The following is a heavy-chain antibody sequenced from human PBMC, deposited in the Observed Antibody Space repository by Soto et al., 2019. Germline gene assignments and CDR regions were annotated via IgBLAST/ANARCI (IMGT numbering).Heavy chain of an antibody. D-gene: IGHD3-9*01. CDR3: ARVNYDILTSPNWFDP. J-gene: IGHJ5*02. CDR2: IYPSDGST. Sequence: ASVKVSCKASGYTFTSYYMHWVRQAPGQGLEWMGRIYPSDGSTSYAQKFQGRVTMTRDTSINTAYMELSNLKSEDTAVYYCARVNYDILTSPNWFDPWGQGTPVTVSS. V-gene: IGHV1-46*01. CDR1: GYTFTSYY.